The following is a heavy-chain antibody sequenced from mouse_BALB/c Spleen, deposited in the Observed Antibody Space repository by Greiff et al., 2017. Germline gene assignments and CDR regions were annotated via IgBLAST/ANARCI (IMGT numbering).Heavy chain of an antibody. D-gene: IGHD3-2*01. CDR2: INPYNDGT. V-gene: IGHV1-14*01. CDR3: ATRDSSGPWFAY. Sequence: EVKLQESGAELVKPGASVKLSCKASGYTFTSYVMHWVKQKPGQGLEWIGYINPYNDGTKYNEKFKGKATLTSDKSSSTAYMELSSLTSEDSAVYYCATRDSSGPWFAYWGQGTLVTVSA. J-gene: IGHJ3*01. CDR1: GYTFTSYV.